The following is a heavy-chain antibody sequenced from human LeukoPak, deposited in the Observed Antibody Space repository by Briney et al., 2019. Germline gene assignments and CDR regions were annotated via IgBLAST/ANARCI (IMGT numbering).Heavy chain of an antibody. CDR3: ARIRDIGSNYGGPDAFDI. J-gene: IGHJ3*02. CDR2: IFFSGGT. Sequence: KPSETLSLTCSVPGGSIHAYYWAWIRQPPGKGLEWLGYIFFSGGTNYNASLKTRLTMSVDTSKNVCSLTLTSVTAADTAVYFCARIRDIGSNYGGPDAFDIWGQGAAVTVSS. D-gene: IGHD1-26*01. CDR1: GGSIHAYY. V-gene: IGHV4-59*08.